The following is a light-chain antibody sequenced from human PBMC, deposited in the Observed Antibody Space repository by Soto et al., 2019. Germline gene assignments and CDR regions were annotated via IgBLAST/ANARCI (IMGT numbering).Light chain of an antibody. Sequence: EIVMTQSPATLSVSPGERASLSCRASQSVSSNLAWYQYTPGQAPRLLIYGASTRATGIPARFSGSGSGTEFTPTISSLQSEDFAVYYCQQYNYWPLLTFGQGTRLET. CDR3: QQYNYWPLLT. CDR2: GAS. CDR1: QSVSSN. J-gene: IGKJ5*01. V-gene: IGKV3-15*01.